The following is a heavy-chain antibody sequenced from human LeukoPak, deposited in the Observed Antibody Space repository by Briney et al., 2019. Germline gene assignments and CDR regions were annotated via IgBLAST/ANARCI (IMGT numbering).Heavy chain of an antibody. CDR1: GGSISSSSYY. V-gene: IGHV4-39*01. CDR3: ARQDTLRFLEWFGFDI. CDR2: IYYSGST. D-gene: IGHD3-3*01. Sequence: SETLSLTCTVSGGSISSSSYYWGWIRQPPGKGLEWIGSIYYSGSTYYNPSLKSRVTISVDTSKNQFSLKLSSVTAADTTVYYCARQDTLRFLEWFGFDIWGQGTMVTVSS. J-gene: IGHJ3*02.